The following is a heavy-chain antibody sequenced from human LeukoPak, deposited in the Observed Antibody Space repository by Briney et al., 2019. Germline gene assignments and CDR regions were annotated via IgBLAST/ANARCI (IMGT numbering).Heavy chain of an antibody. CDR2: INHSGST. V-gene: IGHV4-34*01. Sequence: SETLSLTCAVYGGSFSGYYWSWIRQPPGKGLEWIGEINHSGSTNYNPSLRSRVTISVDTSKSQFSLKLNSMTAADTAVYYCARGAQTYYDKAPVDYWGQGTLVTVSS. J-gene: IGHJ4*02. CDR1: GGSFSGYY. D-gene: IGHD3-22*01. CDR3: ARGAQTYYDKAPVDY.